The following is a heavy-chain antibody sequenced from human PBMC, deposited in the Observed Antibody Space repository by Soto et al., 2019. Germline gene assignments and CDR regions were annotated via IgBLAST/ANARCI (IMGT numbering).Heavy chain of an antibody. CDR2: VYHTGST. D-gene: IGHD2-8*02. V-gene: IGHV4-59*12. Sequence: PSETLSLTCAVSGGFITNDYWSWIRQPPGKGLEWIGYVYHTGSTNYKPSRKSRVTISVDKSKNQFSLKLTSVTAADTAVYYCARDKITGLFDYWGQGTLVTVSS. CDR3: ARDKITGLFDY. J-gene: IGHJ4*02. CDR1: GGFITNDY.